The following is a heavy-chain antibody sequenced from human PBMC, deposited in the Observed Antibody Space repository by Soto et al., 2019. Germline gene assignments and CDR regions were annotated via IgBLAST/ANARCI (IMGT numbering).Heavy chain of an antibody. CDR2: ISGSGGST. CDR3: VRGDYHDTSGPFSDAFDV. CDR1: GFTFSSYA. Sequence: GGSLRLSCAASGFTFSSYAMSWVRQAPGKGLEWVSAISGSGGSTYYADSVKGRFTISRDNTKNSLYLQMNSLRAEDTAVYYCVRGDYHDTSGPFSDAFDVWGQGTMVTVSS. V-gene: IGHV3-23*01. D-gene: IGHD3-22*01. J-gene: IGHJ3*01.